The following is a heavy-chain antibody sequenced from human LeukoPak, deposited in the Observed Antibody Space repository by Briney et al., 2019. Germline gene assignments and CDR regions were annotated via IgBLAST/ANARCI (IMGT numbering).Heavy chain of an antibody. CDR2: MNPNSGNT. CDR3: ARGDRNCSGGSCLATFDY. V-gene: IGHV1-8*01. Sequence: GVSVKVSCKASGYTFTSYDINWVRQATGQGLEWMGWMNPNSGNTGYAQKFQGRVTMTRNTSISTAYMELSSLRSEDTAVYYCARGDRNCSGGSCLATFDYWGQGTLVTVSS. J-gene: IGHJ4*02. CDR1: GYTFTSYD. D-gene: IGHD2-15*01.